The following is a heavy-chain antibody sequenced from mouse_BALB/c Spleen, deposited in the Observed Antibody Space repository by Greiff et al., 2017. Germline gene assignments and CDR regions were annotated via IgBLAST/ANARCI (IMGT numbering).Heavy chain of an antibody. D-gene: IGHD2-4*01. CDR3: ARGGITTRAYAMDY. Sequence: EVKLMESGGGLVKPGGSLKLSCAASGFTFSSYAMSWVRQSPEKRLEWVAEISSGGSYTYYPDTVTGRFTISRDNAKNTLYLEMSSLRSEDTAMYYCARGGITTRAYAMDYWGQGTSVTVSS. J-gene: IGHJ4*01. CDR2: ISSGGSYT. V-gene: IGHV5-9-4*01. CDR1: GFTFSSYA.